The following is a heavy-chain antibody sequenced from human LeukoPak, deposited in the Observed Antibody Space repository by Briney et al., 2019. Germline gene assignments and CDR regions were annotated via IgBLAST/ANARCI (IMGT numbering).Heavy chain of an antibody. CDR1: GGSVSGYY. CDR2: IHYTGGT. D-gene: IGHD3-9*01. Sequence: SETMSLTCAVYGGSVSGYYWSWIRQPQGKGLEWVGEIHYTGGTSYNPSLKSRATISIDTSKNQLSLKLSSVTAADTAVYYCARGNILSGYCFDFWGQGALVTVSS. V-gene: IGHV4-34*01. CDR3: ARGNILSGYCFDF. J-gene: IGHJ4*02.